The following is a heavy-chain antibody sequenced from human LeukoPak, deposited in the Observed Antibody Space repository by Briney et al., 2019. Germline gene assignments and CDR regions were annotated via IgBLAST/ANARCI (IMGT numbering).Heavy chain of an antibody. J-gene: IGHJ6*03. V-gene: IGHV4-4*07. Sequence: SETLSLTCTVSGGSIRIYYWSWIRQPAGKGLEWIGRIYTSGSTNYNPSLKSRVTISVDKSKNQFSLKLSSVTAADTAVYYCARVSCCGYYYYMDVWGKGTTVTVSS. CDR2: IYTSGST. CDR1: GGSIRIYY. D-gene: IGHD2-15*01. CDR3: ARVSCCGYYYYMDV.